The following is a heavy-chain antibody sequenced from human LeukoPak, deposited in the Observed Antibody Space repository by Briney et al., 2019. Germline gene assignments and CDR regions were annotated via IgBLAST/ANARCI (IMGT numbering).Heavy chain of an antibody. Sequence: PGGSLRLSCAASGFPFSSYSMNWVRQGPGKGLEWVSYISDSSATIYYADSVKGRFTISRDNAKSSLYLHLNSLRPEDTAVYYCARGPLTGDERLDYWGPGTLVTASS. V-gene: IGHV3-48*01. D-gene: IGHD3-9*01. CDR3: ARGPLTGDERLDY. J-gene: IGHJ4*02. CDR2: ISDSSATI. CDR1: GFPFSSYS.